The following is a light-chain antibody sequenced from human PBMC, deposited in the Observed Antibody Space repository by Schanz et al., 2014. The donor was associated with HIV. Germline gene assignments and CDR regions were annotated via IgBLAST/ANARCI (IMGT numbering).Light chain of an antibody. CDR2: WAS. J-gene: IGKJ2*01. CDR1: QTVLYSSNNKNY. Sequence: DIVMTQSPDSLAVSLGERATINCKSSQTVLYSSNNKNYLAWYQQKSGQPPKLLIYWASNRKSGVPDRFSGSGSGTDFTLTITNLQAEDVAVYFCQQYYTSPRTFGQGTKLEIK. V-gene: IGKV4-1*01. CDR3: QQYYTSPRT.